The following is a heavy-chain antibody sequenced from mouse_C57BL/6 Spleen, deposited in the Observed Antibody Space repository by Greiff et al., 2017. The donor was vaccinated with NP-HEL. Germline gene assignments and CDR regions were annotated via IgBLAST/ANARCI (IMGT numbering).Heavy chain of an antibody. CDR1: GFNIKDYY. J-gene: IGHJ4*01. D-gene: IGHD2-3*01. CDR2: IDPEDGET. CDR3: APRDGYFAMDY. V-gene: IGHV14-2*01. Sequence: EVKLVESGAELVKPGASVKLSCTASGFNIKDYYMHWVKQRTEQGLEWIGRIDPEDGETKYVPKFQGKATITADTSSNTAYLQLSSLTSEDTAVYYCAPRDGYFAMDYWGQGTSVTVSS.